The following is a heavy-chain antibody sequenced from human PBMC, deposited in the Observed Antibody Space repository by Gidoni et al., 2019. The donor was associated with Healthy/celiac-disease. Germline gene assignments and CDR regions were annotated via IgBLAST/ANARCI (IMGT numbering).Heavy chain of an antibody. CDR2: ISYDGSNK. CDR3: AKDLGRYSYVLLYGMDV. Sequence: QVQLVESGGGVVQPGRSLRLSCAASGFTFRSYGMEWVRQAPGKGLGWVAVISYDGSNKQYADSVKGRFTISRDNSKNTLYLQMNSLRAEDTAVYHCAKDLGRYSYVLLYGMDVWGQGTTVTVSS. CDR1: GFTFRSYG. J-gene: IGHJ6*02. V-gene: IGHV3-30*18. D-gene: IGHD5-18*01.